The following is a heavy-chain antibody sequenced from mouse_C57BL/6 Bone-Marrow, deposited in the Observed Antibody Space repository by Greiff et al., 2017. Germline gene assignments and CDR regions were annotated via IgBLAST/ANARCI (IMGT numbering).Heavy chain of an antibody. CDR2: IRNKANGYTT. CDR3: ARYEGNFDV. Sequence: EVKLVESGGGLVQPGGSLSLSCAASGFTFTDYYMSWVRQPPGKALEWLGFIRNKANGYTTEYSASVQGRFTISRDNSQSILYLQMNALRADDSATYYCARYEGNFDVWGTGTTVTVSS. V-gene: IGHV7-3*01. J-gene: IGHJ1*03. CDR1: GFTFTDYY.